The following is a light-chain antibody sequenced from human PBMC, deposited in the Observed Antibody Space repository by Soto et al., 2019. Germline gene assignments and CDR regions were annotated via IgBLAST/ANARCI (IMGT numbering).Light chain of an antibody. CDR2: DAS. CDR3: QQFDDLPHT. V-gene: IGKV1-33*01. CDR1: HDIKKY. Sequence: DIQMTQSPSSLSASVGDRVTITCQASHDIKKYLNWYQQKAHKVPKLLIHDASTLASGVPSRFTGGGSGTDFTLTINNLQPEDVATYYCQQFDDLPHTFGGGTKVDI. J-gene: IGKJ4*01.